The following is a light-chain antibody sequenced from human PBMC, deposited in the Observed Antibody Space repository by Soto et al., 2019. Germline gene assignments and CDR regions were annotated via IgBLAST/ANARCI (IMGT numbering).Light chain of an antibody. CDR1: QSVSRY. CDR2: DAS. V-gene: IGKV3-11*01. Sequence: DIVLTQSPATLSLSPGERATLSCRASQSVSRYLAWYQQKPGQAPRLLIYDASNRATGIPARFSGSGSGTDFTLTISRLEAKDFAIYYCHQRSNRLSITFGQGTRLEIK. J-gene: IGKJ5*01. CDR3: HQRSNRLSIT.